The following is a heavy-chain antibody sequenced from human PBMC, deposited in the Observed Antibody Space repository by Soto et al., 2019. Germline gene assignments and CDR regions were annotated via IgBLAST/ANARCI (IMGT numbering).Heavy chain of an antibody. D-gene: IGHD5-12*01. CDR3: AREGNLGRWLQPLDF. J-gene: IGHJ4*02. CDR2: IHYNGNT. V-gene: IGHV4-59*01. CDR1: GDSISAYS. Sequence: PSETLSLTCTVPGDSISAYSWSWVRQPPGKGLEWIGNIHYNGNTKYNPSLKSRVTMSVDTSKNQFSLKLISVTAADTAKYFCAREGNLGRWLQPLDFWGQGTLVTVSS.